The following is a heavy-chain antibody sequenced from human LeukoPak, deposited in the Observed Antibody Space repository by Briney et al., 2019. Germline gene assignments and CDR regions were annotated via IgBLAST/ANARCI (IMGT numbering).Heavy chain of an antibody. CDR2: IKQDGSEK. CDR3: ASSRHDYEYYMDV. CDR1: GFTFSDYA. V-gene: IGHV3-7*01. Sequence: GGSLRLSCATSGFTFSDYAMSWVRQAPGKGLVWVANIKQDGSEKYYVDSVKGRFTISRDNAKNSLYLQMNSLRAEDTAVYYCASSRHDYEYYMDVWGKGTTVTVSS. J-gene: IGHJ6*03.